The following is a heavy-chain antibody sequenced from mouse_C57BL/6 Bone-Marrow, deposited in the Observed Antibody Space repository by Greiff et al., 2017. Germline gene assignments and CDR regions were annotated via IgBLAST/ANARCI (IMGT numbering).Heavy chain of an antibody. CDR2: IDPENGVT. D-gene: IGHD2-2*01. CDR1: GFNIKDDY. Sequence: VQLQQSGAELVRPGASVKLSCTASGFNIKDDYMHWVKQRPEQGLEWIGWIDPENGVTEYASKFQGKATITADTSSNTAYLQLSSLTSEDTAVYEWTAEGGYDGYGWGAWFAYGGQGTLVTVSA. CDR3: TAEGGYDGYGWGAWFAY. V-gene: IGHV14-4*01. J-gene: IGHJ3*01.